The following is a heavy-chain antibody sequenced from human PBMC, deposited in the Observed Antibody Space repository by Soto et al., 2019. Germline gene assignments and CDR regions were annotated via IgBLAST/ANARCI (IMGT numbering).Heavy chain of an antibody. V-gene: IGHV1-46*02. CDR3: ARGGYDWYFDL. D-gene: IGHD5-18*01. Sequence: QVQLVQSGAEVKKPGASVKVSCKASGYTFNSYYIHWVRQAPGQGLEWMGIFNPSGGSTNYPQKLLGRVTLTRDTSTSTVYMELSSLRSEHTAIYYCARGGYDWYFDLWGRGTLVTVSS. CDR1: GYTFNSYY. CDR2: FNPSGGST. J-gene: IGHJ2*01.